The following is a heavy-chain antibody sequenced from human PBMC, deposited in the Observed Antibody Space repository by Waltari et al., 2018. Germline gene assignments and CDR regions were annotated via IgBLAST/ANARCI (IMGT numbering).Heavy chain of an antibody. D-gene: IGHD3-22*01. CDR1: GLPFSSHS. CDR2: INSRSSTI. Sequence: EVQVVESGGGLVQPGGSLRLSCAASGLPFSSHSMNWVRQAPGKGLEWVSYINSRSSTIYYADSVKGRFTISRDNAKNSLYLQMNSLRAEDTAVYYCARGSGYLVDYWGQGTLVTVSS. CDR3: ARGSGYLVDY. V-gene: IGHV3-48*01. J-gene: IGHJ4*02.